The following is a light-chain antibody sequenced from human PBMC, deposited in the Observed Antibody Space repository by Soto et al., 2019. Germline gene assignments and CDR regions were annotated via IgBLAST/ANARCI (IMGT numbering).Light chain of an antibody. Sequence: DIQMTQSPSSLSASVGDRVTISCRASQTISNFLNWYQQKPGKAPELLINAASNLQSGVPSRFSGSGSGTDFTLTISSLQPEDFATYYCQQSYTAPHTFGHGTKLEIK. V-gene: IGKV1-39*01. J-gene: IGKJ2*01. CDR1: QTISNF. CDR2: AAS. CDR3: QQSYTAPHT.